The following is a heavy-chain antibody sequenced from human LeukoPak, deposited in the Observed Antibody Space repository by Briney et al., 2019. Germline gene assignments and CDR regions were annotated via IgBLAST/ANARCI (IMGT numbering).Heavy chain of an antibody. Sequence: SVKVSCKVSGDTFSSFAISWVRQAPGQGLEWMGGIIPILNTPNYAQKFQGRVTITADESTGTAYLKLNSLKSDDTAVYYCARDSSGYIYMDVWGRGTTVTVSS. J-gene: IGHJ6*03. CDR3: ARDSSGYIYMDV. CDR2: IIPILNTP. D-gene: IGHD3-22*01. CDR1: GDTFSSFA. V-gene: IGHV1-69*13.